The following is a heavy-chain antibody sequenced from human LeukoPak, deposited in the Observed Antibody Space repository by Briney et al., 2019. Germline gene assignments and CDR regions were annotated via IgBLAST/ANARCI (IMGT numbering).Heavy chain of an antibody. CDR1: GGTFSSYA. CDR2: IIPIFGTT. D-gene: IGHD3-9*01. J-gene: IGHJ6*03. V-gene: IGHV1-69*06. Sequence: VASVKVSCKASGGTFSSYAISWVRQAPGQGLEWMGGIIPIFGTTNYAQKFQGRVTITADKSTSTAYMELSSLRSEDTAVYYCARDLGYFDWSPYYYYYMDVWGKGTTVTVSS. CDR3: ARDLGYFDWSPYYYYYMDV.